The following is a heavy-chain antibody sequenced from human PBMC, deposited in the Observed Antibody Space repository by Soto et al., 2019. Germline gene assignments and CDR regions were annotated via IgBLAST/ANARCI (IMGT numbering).Heavy chain of an antibody. D-gene: IGHD3-16*01. V-gene: IGHV4-31*03. J-gene: IGHJ2*01. CDR3: ARGGRWLQYWYVDL. CDR1: GDPINGGGYY. Sequence: QVQLQESGPGLVKPSQTLSLTCTVSGDPINGGGYYWNWIRQHPGKGLEWIGYIYYSGNTYYNLSLKSRLTISVDTSKNQFSLKLSSVTAADTAMYYCARGGRWLQYWYVDLWGRGTQITVSS. CDR2: IYYSGNT.